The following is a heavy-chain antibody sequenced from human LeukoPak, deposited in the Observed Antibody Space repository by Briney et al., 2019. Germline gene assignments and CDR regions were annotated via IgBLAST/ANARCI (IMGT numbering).Heavy chain of an antibody. CDR2: INTSGGST. V-gene: IGHV1-46*01. J-gene: IGHJ4*02. D-gene: IGHD3-22*01. Sequence: ASVKVSCTASGYTFTSYYMHWVRQAPGQGLEWMGVINTSGGSTSYAQKFQGRVTMARDTSTSTVYVELSSLRSEDTAVYYRARRSSAYYWSIDYWGQGTLVTVSS. CDR3: ARRSSAYYWSIDY. CDR1: GYTFTSYY.